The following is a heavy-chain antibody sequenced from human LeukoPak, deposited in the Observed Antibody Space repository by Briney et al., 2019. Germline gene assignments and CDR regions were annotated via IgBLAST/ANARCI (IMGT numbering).Heavy chain of an antibody. CDR2: INTNSGNP. D-gene: IGHD6-13*01. V-gene: IGHV7-4-1*02. CDR3: AKDVRRLGIASSGFDY. Sequence: EASVKVSCKASGFTLTNYAMNWVRQAPGQRLEWMGWINTNSGNPTYAQGFTGRFVFSVESSVSTTYLQISSLKAEDTAVYYCAKDVRRLGIASSGFDYWGQGSLVTVSS. J-gene: IGHJ4*02. CDR1: GFTLTNYA.